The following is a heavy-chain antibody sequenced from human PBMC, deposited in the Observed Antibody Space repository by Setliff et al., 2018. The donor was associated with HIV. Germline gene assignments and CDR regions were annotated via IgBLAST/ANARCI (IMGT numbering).Heavy chain of an antibody. V-gene: IGHV4-34*01. J-gene: IGHJ4*02. D-gene: IGHD1-1*01. CDR2: INHSGRT. CDR3: AQLGMVDDFDY. CDR1: GGSFSDYY. Sequence: SETLSLTCAVYGGSFSDYYWSWIRQPPGKGLEWIGEINHSGRTIQSPSLGSRVTISVDTSKNHFSLKLRSVTAADTAVYYCAQLGMVDDFDYWGQGTLVTVSS.